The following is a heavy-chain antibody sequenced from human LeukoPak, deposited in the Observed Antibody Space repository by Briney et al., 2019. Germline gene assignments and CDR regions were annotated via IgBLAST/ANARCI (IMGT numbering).Heavy chain of an antibody. CDR1: GFTFSTYT. Sequence: GGSLRLSCAASGFTFSTYTMYWVRHPPGKGLEWVSIIGSSGGGIHYADSVKGRFTISRDNSKNTLYLQMNSLRAEDTAVYYCAKDLGSVVTPPSLDYWGQGTLVTVSS. D-gene: IGHD4-23*01. V-gene: IGHV3-23*01. J-gene: IGHJ4*02. CDR3: AKDLGSVVTPPSLDY. CDR2: IGSSGGGI.